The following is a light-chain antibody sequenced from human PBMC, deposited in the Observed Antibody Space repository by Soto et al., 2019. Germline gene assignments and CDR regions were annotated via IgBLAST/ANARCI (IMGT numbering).Light chain of an antibody. J-gene: IGKJ1*01. CDR2: DAS. CDR3: QQYNNWWT. CDR1: QSVNSN. Sequence: EIVMTQSPATLSVSPGERATLSCRASQSVNSNLAWYRQKPGQAPRLLIYDASTRATGIPARFSGSGSGTEFTLTISSLQSEDFAVYYCQQYNNWWTFGQGTKVEIK. V-gene: IGKV3-15*01.